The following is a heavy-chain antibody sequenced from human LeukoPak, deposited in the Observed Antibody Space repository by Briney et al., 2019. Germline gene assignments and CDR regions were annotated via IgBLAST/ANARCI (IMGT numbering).Heavy chain of an antibody. J-gene: IGHJ5*02. Sequence: SVKVSCKAYGGTFSSYAISWVRQAPGQGLEWMGGIIPIFGTANYAQKFQGRVTITADESTSTAYMELSSLRSEDTAVYYCARECDYYGSGSYCWFDPWGQGTLVTVSS. V-gene: IGHV1-69*01. CDR1: GGTFSSYA. CDR2: IIPIFGTA. D-gene: IGHD3-10*01. CDR3: ARECDYYGSGSYCWFDP.